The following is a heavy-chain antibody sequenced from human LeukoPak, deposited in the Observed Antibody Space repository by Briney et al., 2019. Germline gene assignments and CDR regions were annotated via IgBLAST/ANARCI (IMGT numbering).Heavy chain of an antibody. V-gene: IGHV4-59*01. CDR1: GGSISRSY. Sequence: SETLSLICSVSGGSISRSYWSWIRQSPRKGLEWIGYIHSSGDTMSNPSLESRVTMSVDTSKKEFSLRLISVTAADTAVYYCARFRPSGGMRDSFDIWGQGTLVAVSS. CDR3: ARFRPSGGMRDSFDI. J-gene: IGHJ3*02. D-gene: IGHD3-10*01. CDR2: IHSSGDT.